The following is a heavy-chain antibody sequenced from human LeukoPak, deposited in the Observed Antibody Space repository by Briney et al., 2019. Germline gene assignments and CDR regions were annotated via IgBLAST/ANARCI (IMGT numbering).Heavy chain of an antibody. J-gene: IGHJ4*02. V-gene: IGHV4-59*11. CDR1: GDSITKHY. D-gene: IGHD6-25*01. CDR3: VRTARLLDY. Sequence: SETLSLTCTVSGDSITKHYWSWIRQPPGKGLEWIGYIYYSGITNYNPSLKSRVTISVDTSKNQISLKLSSVTAADTAVYYCVRTARLLDYWGQGALVIVSS. CDR2: IYYSGIT.